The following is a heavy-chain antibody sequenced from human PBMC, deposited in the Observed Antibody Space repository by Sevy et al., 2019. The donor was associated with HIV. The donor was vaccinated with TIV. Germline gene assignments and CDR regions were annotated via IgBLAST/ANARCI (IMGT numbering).Heavy chain of an antibody. Sequence: GGSLRLSCAASGFTFSSYAMSWVRQAPGKGLEWVSAISGSGGSTYYADSVKGRFTISRDNSKNTLYLQMNSLRAEDTAVYYWAKVLVLLWFGEEGGAFDIWGQGTMVTVSS. CDR1: GFTFSSYA. V-gene: IGHV3-23*01. CDR3: AKVLVLLWFGEEGGAFDI. CDR2: ISGSGGST. D-gene: IGHD3-10*01. J-gene: IGHJ3*02.